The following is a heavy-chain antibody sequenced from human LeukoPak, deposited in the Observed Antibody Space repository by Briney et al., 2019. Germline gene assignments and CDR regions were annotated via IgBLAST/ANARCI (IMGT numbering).Heavy chain of an antibody. V-gene: IGHV4-38-2*01. CDR2: SYHSGST. CDR3: ASHYYDFWSGYPNHFDY. CDR1: GYSISSGYY. Sequence: NPSETLSLTCAVSGYSISSGYYWGWIRQPPGKGLEWIGSSYHSGSTYYNPSLKSRVTISVDTSKNQFSLKLSSVTAADTAVYYCASHYYDFWSGYPNHFDYWGQGTLVTVSS. D-gene: IGHD3-3*01. J-gene: IGHJ4*02.